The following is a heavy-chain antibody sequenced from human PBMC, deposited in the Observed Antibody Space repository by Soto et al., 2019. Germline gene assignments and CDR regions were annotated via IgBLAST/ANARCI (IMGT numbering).Heavy chain of an antibody. J-gene: IGHJ5*02. CDR3: AREGYSSGWTKEGINWFDP. Sequence: PGGSLRLSCAASGFTFSSYSMNWVRQAPGKGLEWVSYISSSSSTIYYADSVKGRFTISRDNAKNSLYLQMNSLRAEDTAVYYCAREGYSSGWTKEGINWFDPWGQGTLVTVSS. V-gene: IGHV3-48*01. D-gene: IGHD6-19*01. CDR2: ISSSSSTI. CDR1: GFTFSSYS.